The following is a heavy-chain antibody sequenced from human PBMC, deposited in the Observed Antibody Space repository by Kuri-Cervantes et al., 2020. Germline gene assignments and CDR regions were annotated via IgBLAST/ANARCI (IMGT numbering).Heavy chain of an antibody. D-gene: IGHD1-20*01. CDR1: GFTFSSYA. CDR2: ISYDGSNK. Sequence: GGSLRLSCAASGFTFSSYAMHWVRQAPGKGLEWVAVISYDGSNKYYADSVKGRFTISRDNSKNTLYLQMNSLRAEDTAVYYCARVLTGTKTIDYWGQGTLVTVSS. V-gene: IGHV3-30*04. J-gene: IGHJ4*02. CDR3: ARVLTGTKTIDY.